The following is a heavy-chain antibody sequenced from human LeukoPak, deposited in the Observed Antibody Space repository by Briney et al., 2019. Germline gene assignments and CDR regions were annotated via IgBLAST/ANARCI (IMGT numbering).Heavy chain of an antibody. CDR1: GGSISSSSYY. V-gene: IGHV4-39*07. CDR3: ARGELELQDYYYMDV. J-gene: IGHJ6*03. Sequence: SETLSLTCTVSGGSISSSSYYWGWIRQPPGKGLEWIGSIYYSGSTYYNPSLKSRVTISVDTSKNQFSLKLSSVTAADTAVYYCARGELELQDYYYMDVWGKGTTVTVSS. CDR2: IYYSGST. D-gene: IGHD1-7*01.